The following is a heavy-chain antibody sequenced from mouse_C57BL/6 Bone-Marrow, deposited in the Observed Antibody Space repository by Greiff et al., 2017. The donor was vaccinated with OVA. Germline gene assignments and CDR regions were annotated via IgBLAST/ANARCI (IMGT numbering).Heavy chain of an antibody. V-gene: IGHV1-82*01. CDR3: ARGSAAQALYLDY. CDR2: IYPGDGDT. Sequence: QVQLKESGPELVKPGASVKISCKASGYAFSSSWMNWVKQRPGKGLEWIGRIYPGDGDTNYNGKFKGKATLTADKSSSTAYMQLSSLTSEDSAVYFCARGSAAQALYLDYWGQGTTLTVSS. J-gene: IGHJ2*01. D-gene: IGHD3-2*02. CDR1: GYAFSSSW.